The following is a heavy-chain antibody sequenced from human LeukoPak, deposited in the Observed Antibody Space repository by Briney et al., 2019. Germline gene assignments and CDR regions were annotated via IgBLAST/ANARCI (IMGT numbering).Heavy chain of an antibody. CDR2: IRYDGSNK. Sequence: PGGSLRLSCAASGFTFSSYSMHWVRQAPGKGLEWVAFIRYDGSNKYYADSVKGRFTISRDNSKNTLYLQMNSLRAEDTAVYYCAKDRVLGAAAWFFDYWGQGTLVTVSS. CDR1: GFTFSSYS. V-gene: IGHV3-30*02. D-gene: IGHD6-13*01. CDR3: AKDRVLGAAAWFFDY. J-gene: IGHJ4*02.